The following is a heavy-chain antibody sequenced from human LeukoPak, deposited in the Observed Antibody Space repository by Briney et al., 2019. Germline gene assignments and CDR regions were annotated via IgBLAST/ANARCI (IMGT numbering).Heavy chain of an antibody. J-gene: IGHJ6*03. CDR1: GFTFSSYG. CDR2: IRYDGSNK. V-gene: IGHV3-30*02. Sequence: GGSLRLSCAASGFTFSSYGMHWVRQAPGKGLEWVAFIRYDGSNKYYADSVKGRFTISRDNSKNTLYLQMNSLRAEDTAVYYCAKVRPNCSSTSCYKAYYYYYYMDVWGKGTTVTISS. CDR3: AKVRPNCSSTSCYKAYYYYYYMDV. D-gene: IGHD2-2*02.